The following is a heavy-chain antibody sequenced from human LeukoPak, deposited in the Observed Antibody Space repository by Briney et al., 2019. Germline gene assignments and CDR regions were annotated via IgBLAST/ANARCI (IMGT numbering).Heavy chain of an antibody. CDR2: IYYSGST. Sequence: SETLSLTCTVSGGSISSYYWSWIRQPPGKGLEWIGYIYYSGSTNYNPSLKSRVTISVDTSKNQFSLKLSSVTAADTAVYYCARGHVVIGIDYWGQGTLVTVSS. CDR1: GGSISSYY. CDR3: ARGHVVIGIDY. J-gene: IGHJ4*02. D-gene: IGHD3-22*01. V-gene: IGHV4-59*12.